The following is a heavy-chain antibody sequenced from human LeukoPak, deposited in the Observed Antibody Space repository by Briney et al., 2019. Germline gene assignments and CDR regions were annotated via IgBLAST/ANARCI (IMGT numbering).Heavy chain of an antibody. Sequence: GGSLRLSCAASGFTFDDYAMHWVRQAPGKGLEWVSLISGDGGSTYYADSVKGRSTISRDNSKNSLYLQMNSLRTEDTALYYCANFLGGEDYFDYWGQGTLVTVSS. D-gene: IGHD3-16*01. CDR1: GFTFDDYA. CDR2: ISGDGGST. V-gene: IGHV3-43*02. CDR3: ANFLGGEDYFDY. J-gene: IGHJ4*02.